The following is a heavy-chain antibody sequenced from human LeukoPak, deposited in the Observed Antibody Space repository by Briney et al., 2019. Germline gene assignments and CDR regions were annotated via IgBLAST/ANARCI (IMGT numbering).Heavy chain of an antibody. CDR3: ARQITSEYFQD. CDR1: GGSISSYY. Sequence: SETLSLTCTVSGGSISSYYWSWIRQPPGKGLEWIGYIYYSGSTNYNPSLKSRVTISVDTSKNQFSLKLSSVTAADTAVYYCARQITSEYFQDWGQGTLVTVSS. CDR2: IYYSGST. J-gene: IGHJ1*01. V-gene: IGHV4-59*08. D-gene: IGHD1-1*01.